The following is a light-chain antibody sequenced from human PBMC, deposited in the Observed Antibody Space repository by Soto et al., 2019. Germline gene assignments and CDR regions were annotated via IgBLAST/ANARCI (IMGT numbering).Light chain of an antibody. V-gene: IGLV2-23*01. CDR1: SSDVGIYNL. Sequence: QSALTQPASVSGSPGQSVTISCTGTSSDVGIYNLVSWYQQHPGKDPKLMIYEGSKRQSGVSNRFSGAKSGNTASVTISGLQAEDEADYYCGSYGGSSTLVFGGGTKVTVL. J-gene: IGLJ2*01. CDR2: EGS. CDR3: GSYGGSSTLV.